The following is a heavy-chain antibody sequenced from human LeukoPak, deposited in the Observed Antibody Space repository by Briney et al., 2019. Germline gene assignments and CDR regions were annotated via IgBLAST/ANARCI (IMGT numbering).Heavy chain of an antibody. CDR3: ARVEKHGSGRYNVYYYYYMDV. CDR2: INPNSGGT. Sequence: ASVKVSCKASGYSFTNYDINWVRQAPGQGLEWMGWINPNSGGTNYAQKFQGRVTMTRNTSISTAYMELSSLRSEDTAVYYCARVEKHGSGRYNVYYYYYMDVWGKGTTVTISS. D-gene: IGHD3-10*01. J-gene: IGHJ6*03. CDR1: GYSFTNYD. V-gene: IGHV1-8*02.